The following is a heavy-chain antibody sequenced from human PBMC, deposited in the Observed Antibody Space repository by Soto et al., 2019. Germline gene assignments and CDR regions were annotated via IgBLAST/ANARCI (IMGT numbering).Heavy chain of an antibody. V-gene: IGHV1-8*01. Sequence: QAQLVQSGAEVKNPGASVKVSCKTSEYTFTSYDISWVRQAPGQGLEWMGWLNPHTADTTYAQKFQGRITMTSDTSIDAAYMELSSLTSDDTAVYYCARESYCTGGACFFDYWGQGTLVTVSS. D-gene: IGHD2-8*02. CDR2: LNPHTADT. CDR1: EYTFTSYD. CDR3: ARESYCTGGACFFDY. J-gene: IGHJ4*02.